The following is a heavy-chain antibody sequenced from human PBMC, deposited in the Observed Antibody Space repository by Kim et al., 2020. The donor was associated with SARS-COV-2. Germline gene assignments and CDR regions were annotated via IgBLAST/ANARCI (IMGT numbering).Heavy chain of an antibody. J-gene: IGHJ4*02. Sequence: SETLSLTCTVSGGSIRTSSYYWGWIRQPPGKGLEWIGTVFSSGSTYYNPSLKSRLTISIDTSKNQFSLKLTSVTAADTALYFCATLPNSYDTTTLGGDYWGQGTLVTVSS. V-gene: IGHV4-39*01. D-gene: IGHD3-22*01. CDR2: VFSSGST. CDR1: GGSIRTSSYY. CDR3: ATLPNSYDTTTLGGDY.